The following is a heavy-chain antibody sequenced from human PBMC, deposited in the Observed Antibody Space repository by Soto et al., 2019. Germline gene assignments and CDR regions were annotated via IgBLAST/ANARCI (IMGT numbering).Heavy chain of an antibody. CDR2: IYYSGST. J-gene: IGHJ6*02. CDR1: GGSISSGGYY. D-gene: IGHD5-18*01. CDR3: ARAFSYGYSYYYYGMDV. Sequence: PXETRSLTCTVSGGSISSGGYYWSWIRQHRGKGLEWIGYIYYSGSTYYNPSLKSRVTISVDTSKNQFSLKLSSVTAADTAVYYCARAFSYGYSYYYYGMDVWGHGSTVTVSS. V-gene: IGHV4-31*03.